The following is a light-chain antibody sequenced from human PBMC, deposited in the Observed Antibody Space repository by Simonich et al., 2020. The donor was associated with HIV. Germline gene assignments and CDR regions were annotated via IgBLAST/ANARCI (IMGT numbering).Light chain of an antibody. CDR1: QTISNW. CDR3: QQFNSYSYT. Sequence: DIQMTQSPSTLSAHVGDRVTITCRASQTISNWLAWYQQKPGKAPKLLIYKASTLKSGFPSRFIGSGSGTEFTLTISSLQPDDFATYYCQQFNSYSYTFGQGTKLEIK. V-gene: IGKV1-5*03. J-gene: IGKJ2*01. CDR2: KAS.